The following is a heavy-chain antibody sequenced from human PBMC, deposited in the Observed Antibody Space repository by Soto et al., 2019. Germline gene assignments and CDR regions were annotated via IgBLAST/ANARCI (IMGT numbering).Heavy chain of an antibody. J-gene: IGHJ4*02. CDR3: ASYGFWGCYYTKRADLVS. V-gene: IGHV1-18*01. CDR1: GYTFTSYG. D-gene: IGHD3-3*01. Sequence: QVQLVQSGAEVKKPGASVQVSCKASGYTFTSYGISWVRQAPGQGLEWMGWISAYNGNTNYAQKLQGRVTMTTDTSTRTAYMGLRGLSSDDTAMYYCASYGFWGCYYTKRADLVSWGQGTLVTVSS. CDR2: ISAYNGNT.